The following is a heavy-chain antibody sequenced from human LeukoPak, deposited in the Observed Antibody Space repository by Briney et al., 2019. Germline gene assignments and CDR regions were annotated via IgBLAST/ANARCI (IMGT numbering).Heavy chain of an antibody. Sequence: SETLSLTCTVSGGSMSSYYWSWIRQPPGEGLQFIGFIYYKGSTNYNPSLKSRVTFSVDTSKNQFSLKLTSVTAADTAVYYCAGVGRDGHTVPNLGAFDIWGQGTMVTVSS. D-gene: IGHD5-24*01. V-gene: IGHV4-59*12. J-gene: IGHJ3*02. CDR3: AGVGRDGHTVPNLGAFDI. CDR1: GGSMSSYY. CDR2: IYYKGST.